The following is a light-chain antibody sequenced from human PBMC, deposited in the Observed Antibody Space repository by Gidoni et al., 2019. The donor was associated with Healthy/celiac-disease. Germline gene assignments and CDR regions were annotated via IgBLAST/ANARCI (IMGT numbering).Light chain of an antibody. CDR1: QSNSSY. J-gene: IGKJ4*01. V-gene: IGKV1-39*01. Sequence: DIQLTQSPSSLSASVGDRVTITCRASQSNSSYLNWYQQKPGKAPKHLIYAASSLQSGVPSRFSGSGSGTDFTLTISSLQPEDFATYYCQQSYSTPLTFGGGTKVEIK. CDR2: AAS. CDR3: QQSYSTPLT.